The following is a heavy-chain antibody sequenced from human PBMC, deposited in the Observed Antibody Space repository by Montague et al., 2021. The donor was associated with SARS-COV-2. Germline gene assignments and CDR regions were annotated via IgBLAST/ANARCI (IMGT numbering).Heavy chain of an antibody. D-gene: IGHD6-19*01. CDR3: ARRESGWFDAFDI. J-gene: IGHJ3*02. CDR1: GGSVSSASYY. Sequence: SETLSLTCTVSGGSVSSASYYWAWIRQPPGKGLEWIGRIYTSRTTYYNPSLKSQVTISVDTSKNQFSLKLRSVTAADTAVYYCARRESGWFDAFDIWGQGTMVTVSS. CDR2: IYTSRTT. V-gene: IGHV4-39*01.